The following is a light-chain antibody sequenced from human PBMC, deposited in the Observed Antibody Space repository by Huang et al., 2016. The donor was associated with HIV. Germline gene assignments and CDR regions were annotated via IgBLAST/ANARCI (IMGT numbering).Light chain of an antibody. CDR1: QGISSY. J-gene: IGKJ3*01. Sequence: IQLTQSPSSLSASVGDRVTITCRASQGISSYLAWYQQKPGKAPKLLIYAASTLQSGVPSRFSGSGSVTAVTLTISSLQPEDFATYYCQQLNSYPEGFTFGPGTKVDIK. CDR2: AAS. V-gene: IGKV1-9*01. CDR3: QQLNSYPEGFT.